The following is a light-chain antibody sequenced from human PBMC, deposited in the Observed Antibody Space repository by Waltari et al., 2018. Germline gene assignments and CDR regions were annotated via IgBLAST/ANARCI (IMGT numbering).Light chain of an antibody. Sequence: DIQMTQSPSSLSAPIGARVTITCQASQNIDNYLNWYQQKPGKAPNLLVHSASTLHTGVPSRFSGSGSRTDFTLTISSLQPEDSATYFCQHSYTTLPAFGPGTKVEIK. CDR2: SAS. CDR1: QNIDNY. J-gene: IGKJ1*01. V-gene: IGKV1-39*01. CDR3: QHSYTTLPA.